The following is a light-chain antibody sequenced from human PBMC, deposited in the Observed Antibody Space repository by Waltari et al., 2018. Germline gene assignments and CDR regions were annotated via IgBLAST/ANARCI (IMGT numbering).Light chain of an antibody. CDR3: QQYYSAPYT. Sequence: DIVMTQSPDSLAVSLGDRATINCKSSQSVLYSSNNKNYLTLYQQKPGQPPKLLIYWASTRESGVPDRFSGSASGTDFTLTISSLQAEDVAVYYCQQYYSAPYTFGQGTKLEIK. CDR2: WAS. J-gene: IGKJ2*01. V-gene: IGKV4-1*01. CDR1: QSVLYSSNNKNY.